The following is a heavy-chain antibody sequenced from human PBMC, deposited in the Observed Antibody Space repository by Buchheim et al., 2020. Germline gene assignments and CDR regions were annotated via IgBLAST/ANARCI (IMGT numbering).Heavy chain of an antibody. V-gene: IGHV3-23*01. CDR2: ISGSGGST. Sequence: EVQLLESGGGLVRPGGSLRLSCAASGFTFSSYAMSWVRQAPGKGLEWVSAISGSGGSTYYTDSVKGRFTISRDNSKNTLYLQMNSLRAEDTAVYYCAKDLIGTDYGDYGYFDYWGQGTL. D-gene: IGHD4-17*01. J-gene: IGHJ4*02. CDR1: GFTFSSYA. CDR3: AKDLIGTDYGDYGYFDY.